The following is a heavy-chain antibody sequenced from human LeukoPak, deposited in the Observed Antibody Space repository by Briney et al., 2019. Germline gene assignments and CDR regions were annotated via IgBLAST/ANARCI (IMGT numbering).Heavy chain of an antibody. D-gene: IGHD1-26*01. V-gene: IGHV4-59*01. Sequence: SETLSLTCSVSDGSINSYYWNWIRRPPGKGLEWIGYIYYNGNTNYSLSLKSRVTMSVDTSKNLFSLKVSSVTAADTAVYYCARGRSNYYGMDVWGQGTTVTVS. CDR2: IYYNGNT. J-gene: IGHJ6*02. CDR1: DGSINSYY. CDR3: ARGRSNYYGMDV.